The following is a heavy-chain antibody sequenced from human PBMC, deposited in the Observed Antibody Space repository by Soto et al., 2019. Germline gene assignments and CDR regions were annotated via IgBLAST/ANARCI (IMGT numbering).Heavy chain of an antibody. CDR3: AKARHSGDFAGSYDS. CDR2: MGGRGGNA. V-gene: IGHV3-23*01. CDR1: GFSFIDYA. Sequence: PGWSLRLCCAASGFSFIDYAINWVRQGPGRGLEYVAGMGGRGGNAFYSDSMKGRFSISRDNSKNTVYLHMHNLRVDDSAMYYCAKARHSGDFAGSYDSWGQGTLVTVSS. D-gene: IGHD2-21*02. J-gene: IGHJ5*02.